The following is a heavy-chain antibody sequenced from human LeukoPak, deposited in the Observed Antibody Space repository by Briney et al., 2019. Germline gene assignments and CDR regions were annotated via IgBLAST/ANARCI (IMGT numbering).Heavy chain of an antibody. CDR3: ANKDIYGPPR. J-gene: IGHJ4*02. D-gene: IGHD2-15*01. Sequence: QPGGALRLSCAASGFTFSIFEMNWVRQAPGKGLEWVSYISSAGSTIYYADSVKGRFTISRDNSKNTLYLQMNSLRAEDTAVYYCANKDIYGPPRWGQGTLVTVSS. V-gene: IGHV3-48*03. CDR2: ISSAGSTI. CDR1: GFTFSIFE.